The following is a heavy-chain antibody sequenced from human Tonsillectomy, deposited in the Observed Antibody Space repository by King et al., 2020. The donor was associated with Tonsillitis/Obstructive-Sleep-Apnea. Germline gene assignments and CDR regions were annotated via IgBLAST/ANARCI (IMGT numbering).Heavy chain of an antibody. CDR1: GYTFSSYW. J-gene: IGHJ4*02. CDR3: ATKHYYDSSDAYYHPDFFNY. V-gene: IGHV5-51*01. D-gene: IGHD3-22*01. Sequence: QLVQSGAEVKKPGESVKISCKGSGYTFSSYWIGWVRQMPGKGLEWMGIIYPYDSDTRYSPALQGQVTISADKSISTAYLQWSSLKASDTAMYYCATKHYYDSSDAYYHPDFFNYWGQGTLVTVSS. CDR2: IYPYDSDT.